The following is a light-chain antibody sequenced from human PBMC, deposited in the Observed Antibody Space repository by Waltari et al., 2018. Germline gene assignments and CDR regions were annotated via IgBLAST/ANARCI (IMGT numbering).Light chain of an antibody. V-gene: IGKV3-20*01. Sequence: ETALTQSPGSLSLSPGERATLSCRASQSVSSPYLAWYQQKPGQAPRPLIYGASTRATGIPDRFTGSGSGTEYTLTISRLEPEDFAVYYCQLFGSSPTWTFGQGTKVEIK. CDR1: QSVSSPY. J-gene: IGKJ1*01. CDR3: QLFGSSPTWT. CDR2: GAS.